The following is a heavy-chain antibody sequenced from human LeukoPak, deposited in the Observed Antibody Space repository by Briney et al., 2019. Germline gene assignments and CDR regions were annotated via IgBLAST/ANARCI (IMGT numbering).Heavy chain of an antibody. CDR2: IYYSGST. D-gene: IGHD1-7*01. Sequence: SETLSLTCTVSGGSISSYYWSWIRQPPGKGLEWIGYIYYSGSTNYNPSLKSRVTISVDTSKNQFSLKLSSVTAADTAVYYCARDSLELSKDYYGMDVWGQGTTVTVSS. J-gene: IGHJ6*02. V-gene: IGHV4-59*01. CDR3: ARDSLELSKDYYGMDV. CDR1: GGSISSYY.